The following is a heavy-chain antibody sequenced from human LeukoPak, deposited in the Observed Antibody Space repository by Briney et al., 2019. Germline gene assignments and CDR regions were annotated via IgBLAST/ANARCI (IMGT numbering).Heavy chain of an antibody. CDR1: GFTFSSYA. J-gene: IGHJ4*02. V-gene: IGHV3-30-3*01. CDR3: ARVPYSGSYFDY. CDR2: ISYDGSNK. Sequence: GGSLRLSCAASGFTFSSYAMHWVRQAPGKGLEWVAVISYDGSNKYYADSVKGRFTISRDNSKNTLYLQMNSLRAEDTAVYYCARVPYSGSYFDYWGQGTLATVSS. D-gene: IGHD1-26*01.